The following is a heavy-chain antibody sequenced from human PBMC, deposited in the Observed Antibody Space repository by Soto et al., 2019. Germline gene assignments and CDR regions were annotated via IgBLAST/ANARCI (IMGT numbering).Heavy chain of an antibody. J-gene: IGHJ6*02. CDR3: AGYDSATYYYGMDV. CDR1: GGSISSDSYS. Sequence: PSETLSLTCAVSGGSISSDSYSWSWIRQPPGKGLEWIGYIYHSGTTYYNPSLRSRVTISVDRSKNQFSLNLTSVTAADTAVYYCAGYDSATYYYGMDVWGQGPPVTV. CDR2: IYHSGTT. D-gene: IGHD3-10*01. V-gene: IGHV4-30-2*01.